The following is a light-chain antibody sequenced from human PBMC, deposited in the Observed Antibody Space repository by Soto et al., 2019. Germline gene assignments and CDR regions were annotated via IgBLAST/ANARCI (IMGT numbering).Light chain of an antibody. V-gene: IGLV4-69*01. CDR3: QTWGSGIVV. Sequence: QLVLTQSPSASASLGASVRLTCTLSSGHSNYAIAWHQQQSEKGPRYLMNLNSDGSHSKGDGIPDRFSGSSSGAERYLTIFSLQSEDEADYYCQTWGSGIVVFGGGTKLTVL. CDR1: SGHSNYA. CDR2: LNSDGSH. J-gene: IGLJ2*01.